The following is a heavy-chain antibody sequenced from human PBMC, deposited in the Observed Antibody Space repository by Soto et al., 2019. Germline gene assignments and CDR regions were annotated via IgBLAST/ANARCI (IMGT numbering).Heavy chain of an antibody. D-gene: IGHD3-3*01. J-gene: IGHJ3*02. CDR2: MNPNSGNT. Sequence: GASVKVSCKASGYTFTSYDINWVRQATGQGLEWMGWMNPNSGNTGYAQKFQGRVTMTRNTSISTAYMELSSLRSEDTAVYYCARGRGREWFFVYPRVFDIWGQGTMVTVSS. V-gene: IGHV1-8*01. CDR1: GYTFTSYD. CDR3: ARGRGREWFFVYPRVFDI.